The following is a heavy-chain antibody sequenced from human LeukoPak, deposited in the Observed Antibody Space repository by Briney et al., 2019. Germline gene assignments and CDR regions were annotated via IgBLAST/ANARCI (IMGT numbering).Heavy chain of an antibody. Sequence: PGGSLRLSCAASGFTFSSYGMHWVRQAPGKGLEWVAFIRYDGSNKYYADSVKGRFTISRDNSKNTLYLQMNSLRAEDTAVYYCAKDPATGDMNPGFDYWGQGTLVTVFS. V-gene: IGHV3-30*02. CDR3: AKDPATGDMNPGFDY. D-gene: IGHD7-27*01. CDR1: GFTFSSYG. J-gene: IGHJ4*02. CDR2: IRYDGSNK.